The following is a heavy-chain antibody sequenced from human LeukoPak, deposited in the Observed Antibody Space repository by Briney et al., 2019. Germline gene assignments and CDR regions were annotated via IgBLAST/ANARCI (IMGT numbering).Heavy chain of an antibody. CDR1: GFTFSSYD. V-gene: IGHV3-66*01. CDR3: AKDLVTGSLDY. D-gene: IGHD3-10*01. J-gene: IGHJ4*02. CDR2: IYSDGST. Sequence: GGSLRLSCAASGFTFSSYDMNWVRQAPGKGLEWVSVIYSDGSTYYADSVKGRFTISRDNSKNTLYLQMNSLRAEDTAVYYRAKDLVTGSLDYWGQGTLVTVSS.